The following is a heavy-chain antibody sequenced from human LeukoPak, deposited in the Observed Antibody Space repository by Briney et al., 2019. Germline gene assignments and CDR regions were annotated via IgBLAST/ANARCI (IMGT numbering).Heavy chain of an antibody. V-gene: IGHV4-59*12. D-gene: IGHD4-17*01. J-gene: IGHJ5*02. Sequence: SETLSLTCTVSGGSISSYYWSWIRQPPGKGLEWIGYIYYSGSTNYNPSRKSRVTMSVDTSKNQFSLKLSSVTAADTAAYYCARDQFNYGEDWFDPWGQGTLVTVSS. CDR3: ARDQFNYGEDWFDP. CDR1: GGSISSYY. CDR2: IYYSGST.